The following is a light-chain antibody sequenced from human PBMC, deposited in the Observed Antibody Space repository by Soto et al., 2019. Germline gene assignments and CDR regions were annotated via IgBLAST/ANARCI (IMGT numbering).Light chain of an antibody. CDR1: QSVSSS. V-gene: IGKV3-11*01. J-gene: IGKJ4*01. Sequence: EIVLTQSPATLSLSPGERATLSCRASQSVSSSLAWYQQKPGQAPRLLIYDASNIATGIPARFSGSGSGTDFTLTITSLEPEDFAVYYCQQRSNWPLTFGGGTKVEIK. CDR3: QQRSNWPLT. CDR2: DAS.